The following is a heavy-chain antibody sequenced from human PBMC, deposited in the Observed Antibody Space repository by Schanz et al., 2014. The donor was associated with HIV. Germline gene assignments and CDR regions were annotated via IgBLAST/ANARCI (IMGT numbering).Heavy chain of an antibody. CDR3: AKAEDYGDYVVAFEI. J-gene: IGHJ3*02. V-gene: IGHV3-30*18. CDR1: GFTFSSYG. CDR2: ISYDGSNK. D-gene: IGHD4-17*01. Sequence: QVQLVESGGGVVQPGRSLRLSCAASGFTFSSYGMHWVRQAPGKGLEWVAVISYDGSNKYYADSVKGRFTISRDNSKNTLYLQMNSLRAEDTAVYYCAKAEDYGDYVVAFEIWGQGTMVTVSS.